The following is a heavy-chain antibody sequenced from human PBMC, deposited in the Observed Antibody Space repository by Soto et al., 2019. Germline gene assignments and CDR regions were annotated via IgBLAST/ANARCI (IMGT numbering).Heavy chain of an antibody. J-gene: IGHJ4*02. CDR3: ARGTGYYFDY. CDR2: ISSSSSTI. Sequence: GGSLRLSCAASGFTFSTYSMNWVRQAPGKGLEWVSYISSSSSTIFYTDSVKGRFTVSRDNAKNTLYLQMGSLRAEDMAVYYCARGTGYYFDYWGQGTLVTVSS. CDR1: GFTFSTYS. V-gene: IGHV3-48*01.